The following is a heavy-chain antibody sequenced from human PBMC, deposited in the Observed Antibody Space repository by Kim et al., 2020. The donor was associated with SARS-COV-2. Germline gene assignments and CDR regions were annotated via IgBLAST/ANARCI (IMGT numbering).Heavy chain of an antibody. Sequence: YYAGSVKGRFTISRDTSTNILALQMNSLRAEDTAVYYCAKAGPGGHNSFDYWGQGPLVTVSS. CDR3: AKAGPGGHNSFDY. J-gene: IGHJ4*02. V-gene: IGHV3-23*03. D-gene: IGHD6-19*01.